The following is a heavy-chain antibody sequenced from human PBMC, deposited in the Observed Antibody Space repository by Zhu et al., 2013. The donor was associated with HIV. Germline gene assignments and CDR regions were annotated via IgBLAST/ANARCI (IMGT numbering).Heavy chain of an antibody. D-gene: IGHD6-13*01. CDR3: SSSFGSSFGWFDF. CDR2: INPNGGDT. Sequence: QAQLVQSGTEVKKPGASVKISCKASGYTFTSYYIKWVRQAPGQGPEYMGLINPNGGDTNYAQKFQDRVSMTRDTSTNTVYMELSSLTSEDTAMYYCSSSFGSSFGWFDFWGQGTLVTVSS. J-gene: IGHJ4*02. CDR1: GYTFTSYY. V-gene: IGHV1-46*01.